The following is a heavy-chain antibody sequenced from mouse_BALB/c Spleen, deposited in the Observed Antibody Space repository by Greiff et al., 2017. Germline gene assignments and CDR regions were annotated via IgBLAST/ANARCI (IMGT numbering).Heavy chain of an antibody. J-gene: IGHJ4*01. CDR3: ARDPTGTRAMDY. CDR2: ISNLAYSI. Sequence: EVKLMESGGGLVQPGGSRKLSCAASGFTFSDYGMAWVRQAPGKGPEWVAFISNLAYSIYYADTVTGRFTISRENAKNTLYLEMSSLRSEDTAMYYCARDPTGTRAMDYWGQGTSVTVSS. CDR1: GFTFSDYG. V-gene: IGHV5-15*02. D-gene: IGHD4-1*01.